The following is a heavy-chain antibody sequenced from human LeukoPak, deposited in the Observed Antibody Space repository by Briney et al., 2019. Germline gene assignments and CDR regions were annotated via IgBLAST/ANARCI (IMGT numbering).Heavy chain of an antibody. Sequence: PSETLSLTCAVYGGSFSGYYWSWIRQPPGKGLEWIGEINHSGSTNYNPSLKSRVTISVDTSKNQFSLKLSSVTAADTAVYYCARHEPYSSSSPDYWGQGTLVTVSS. V-gene: IGHV4-34*01. CDR3: ARHEPYSSSSPDY. D-gene: IGHD6-13*01. CDR2: INHSGST. CDR1: GGSFSGYY. J-gene: IGHJ4*02.